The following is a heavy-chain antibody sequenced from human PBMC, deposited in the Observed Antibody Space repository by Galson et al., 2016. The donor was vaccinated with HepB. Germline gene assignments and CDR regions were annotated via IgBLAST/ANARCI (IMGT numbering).Heavy chain of an antibody. CDR3: ARIGEYSSSWYTAYDM. CDR2: VYHGGGT. CDR1: GGSISTDNW. Sequence: ETLSLTCAVSGGSISTDNWWSWVRQPPGAGLEWIGLVYHGGGTHYHPSLKSRVTMSVDKSTNQFSLSLTSATAADTAIYYCARIGEYSSSWYTAYDMWGRGTMVTVSS. D-gene: IGHD6-13*01. V-gene: IGHV4-4*02. J-gene: IGHJ3*02.